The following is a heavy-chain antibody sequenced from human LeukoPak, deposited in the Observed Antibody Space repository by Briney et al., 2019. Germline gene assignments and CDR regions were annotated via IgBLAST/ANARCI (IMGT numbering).Heavy chain of an antibody. CDR1: GGSISSYY. CDR3: ARGVGYQLLFNYYYMDV. V-gene: IGHV4-59*01. J-gene: IGHJ6*03. D-gene: IGHD2-2*01. CDR2: IYYSGST. Sequence: SETLFLTCTVSGGSISSYYWSWIRQPPGKGLEWIGYIYYSGSTNYNPSLKSRVTISVDTSKNQFSLKLTSVTAADTAVYYCARGVGYQLLFNYYYMDVWGRGTTVTVSS.